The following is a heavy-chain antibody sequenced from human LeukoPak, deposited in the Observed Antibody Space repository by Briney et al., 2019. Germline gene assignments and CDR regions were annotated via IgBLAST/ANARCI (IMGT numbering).Heavy chain of an antibody. J-gene: IGHJ4*02. CDR1: GFTFTNYA. V-gene: IGHV3-30-3*01. Sequence: GGSLRLSCAASGFTFTNYAMTWVRQAPGEGLEWVAVISNDGNNKYYSVSVKGRFSISRDNSKNTLYLQMNSLRPEDTGVYYCAKGSAFDYWGQGTLVTVSS. CDR3: AKGSAFDY. CDR2: ISNDGNNK.